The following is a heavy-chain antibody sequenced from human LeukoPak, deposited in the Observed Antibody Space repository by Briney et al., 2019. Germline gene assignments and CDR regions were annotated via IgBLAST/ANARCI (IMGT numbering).Heavy chain of an antibody. V-gene: IGHV3-30-3*01. CDR1: GFTFSSYV. Sequence: GGSLRLSCVVSGFTFSSYVIHWVRQAPGKGLEWVAVISYDGSNKYYADSVKGRFTISRDNSKNTLYLQMNSLRPEDTAVYYCARNSFSPTISPLGYFDYWGQGTLVTVSS. D-gene: IGHD1-1*01. J-gene: IGHJ4*02. CDR3: ARNSFSPTISPLGYFDY. CDR2: ISYDGSNK.